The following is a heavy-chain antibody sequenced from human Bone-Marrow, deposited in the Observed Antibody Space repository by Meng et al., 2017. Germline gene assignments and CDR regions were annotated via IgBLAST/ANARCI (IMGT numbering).Heavy chain of an antibody. CDR1: GFTFSSSW. Sequence: GESLKISCAASGFTFSSSWMHWVRQAPGKGLEWVSRISSDGSATSYADSVKGRFTSSRDNAKSTLYLQMNSLRAEDTAVYYCASQGGWLRYFDWSMDYWGQGTLVTVSS. J-gene: IGHJ4*02. CDR2: ISSDGSAT. D-gene: IGHD3-9*01. V-gene: IGHV3-74*01. CDR3: ASQGGWLRYFDWSMDY.